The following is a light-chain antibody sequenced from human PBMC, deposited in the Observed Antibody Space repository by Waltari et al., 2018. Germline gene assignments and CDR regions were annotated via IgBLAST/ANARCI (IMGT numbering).Light chain of an antibody. Sequence: DIQMTQSPSTLSASIGDRVTITCRASQSIIGPLAWYQQKPGKAPKLLICDASSLEYGVPSRFSGSGYGTEFTLTISSLQPDDSATYYCQQYHTYKMFGQGTKVEI. CDR3: QQYHTYKM. CDR1: QSIIGP. CDR2: DAS. V-gene: IGKV1-5*01. J-gene: IGKJ1*01.